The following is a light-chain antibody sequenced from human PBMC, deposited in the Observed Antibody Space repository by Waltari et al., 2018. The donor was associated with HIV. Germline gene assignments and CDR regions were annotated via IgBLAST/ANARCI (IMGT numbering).Light chain of an antibody. CDR1: RSVSSSY. V-gene: IGKV3-20*01. Sequence: EIVLTQSPGTLSLSPGERATLSCRASRSVSSSYLAWYQQKPGQAPRLLIYGASSRATGIPDRFSGSGSGTDFTLTISRLEPEDFATYFCQQSHNIPLTFGQGTKVEVK. J-gene: IGKJ1*01. CDR2: GAS. CDR3: QQSHNIPLT.